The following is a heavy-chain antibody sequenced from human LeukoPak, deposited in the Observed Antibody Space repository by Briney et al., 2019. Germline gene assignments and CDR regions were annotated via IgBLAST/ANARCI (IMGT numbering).Heavy chain of an antibody. CDR2: INPSGGST. D-gene: IGHD3-9*01. V-gene: IGHV1-46*01. Sequence: ASVKVSCKASGYTFTSYDMHWVRQAPGQGLEWMGIINPSGGSTSYAQKFQGRVTITRDMSTSTVYMELSSLRSEDTAVYYCARESVEYGILTGYSDYWGQGTLVTVSP. CDR1: GYTFTSYD. J-gene: IGHJ4*02. CDR3: ARESVEYGILTGYSDY.